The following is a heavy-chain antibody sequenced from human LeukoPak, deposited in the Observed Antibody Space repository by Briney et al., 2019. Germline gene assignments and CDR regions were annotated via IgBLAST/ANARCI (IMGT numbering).Heavy chain of an antibody. J-gene: IGHJ4*02. CDR1: GYTFSTYW. CDR3: ARAWRYYDSGSYSDY. V-gene: IGHV5-51*01. D-gene: IGHD3-10*01. Sequence: PGESLKISCRGSGYTFSTYWIGWVRQMPGKGLEWMGIIYPGDSATRYSPSFQGQVTISADKSISTAYLQWSSLKASDTAMYYCARAWRYYDSGSYSDYWGQGTLVTVSS. CDR2: IYPGDSAT.